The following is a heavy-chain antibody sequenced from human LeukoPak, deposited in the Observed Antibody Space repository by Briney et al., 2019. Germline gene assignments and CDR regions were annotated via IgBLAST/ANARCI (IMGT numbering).Heavy chain of an antibody. V-gene: IGHV4-4*07. CDR2: IYTSGST. CDR3: ARERDSSPRFLEWLSSFDY. J-gene: IGHJ4*02. Sequence: SETLSLTCTVSGGSISSYYWSWIRQPAGKGLEWIGRIYTSGSTNYNPSLKSRVTMSVDTSKNQFSLKLSSVTAADTAVYYCARERDSSPRFLEWLSSFDYWGQGTLVTVSS. D-gene: IGHD3-3*01. CDR1: GGSISSYY.